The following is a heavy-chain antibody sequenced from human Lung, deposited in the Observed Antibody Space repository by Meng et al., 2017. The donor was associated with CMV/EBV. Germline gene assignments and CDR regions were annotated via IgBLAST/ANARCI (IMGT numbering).Heavy chain of an antibody. CDR1: SYA. CDR3: GRYTDIVSVIAATRDYWFDP. J-gene: IGHJ5*02. D-gene: IGHD2-15*01. CDR2: NIPILAIT. Sequence: SYAIPWRGQAHGRGLEWMGTNIPILAITTYAQKFQGRFTITADKTSSTVYMELSSLRSDDTAVYYCGRYTDIVSVIAATRDYWFDPWGQGTLVTVSS. V-gene: IGHV1-69*04.